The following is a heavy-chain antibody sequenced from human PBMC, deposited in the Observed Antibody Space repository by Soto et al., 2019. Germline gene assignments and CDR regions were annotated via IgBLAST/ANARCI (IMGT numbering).Heavy chain of an antibody. V-gene: IGHV1-8*02. CDR3: ATAGVGFGELPYPKPAFDI. D-gene: IGHD3-10*01. CDR2: MNPNSGNT. J-gene: IGHJ3*02. Sequence: SATVSCKYSVYTFTSYDINCVRQENRQGLEWMGWMNPNSGNTGYAQKFQGRVTMTRNTSISTAYMELSSLRSEDTAVYYCATAGVGFGELPYPKPAFDIWGQGTMVTVSS. CDR1: VYTFTSYD.